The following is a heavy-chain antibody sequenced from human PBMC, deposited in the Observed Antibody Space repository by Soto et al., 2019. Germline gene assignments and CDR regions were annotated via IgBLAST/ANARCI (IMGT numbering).Heavy chain of an antibody. CDR2: MNPNSGHT. V-gene: IGHV1-8*01. CDR1: GYAFTTYD. J-gene: IGHJ6*02. CDR3: ARGSMGFGGYGMDV. Sequence: QVQLVQSGAEVKKPGASVKVSCKASGYAFTTYDINWVRQATGQGPEWMGWMNPNSGHTVYAQKFQGRVTVTRDTSINTAYMELGSLRSKDTAVYYCARGSMGFGGYGMDVWGQGTTVTVSS. D-gene: IGHD3-10*01.